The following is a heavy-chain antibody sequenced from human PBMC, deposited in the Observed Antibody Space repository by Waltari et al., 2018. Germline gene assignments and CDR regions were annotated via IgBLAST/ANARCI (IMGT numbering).Heavy chain of an antibody. D-gene: IGHD3-3*01. CDR1: GGSISRSNW. V-gene: IGHV4-4*02. J-gene: IGHJ3*02. CDR3: ARGRTTDFWSGYSSGSAFDI. Sequence: QVQLQESGPGLVKPSGTLSLTCAVSGGSISRSNWWRWVRQPPGKGLEWIGEIYHSGSTNYNPSLKSRVTISVDKSKNQFSLKLSSVTAEDTAVYYCARGRTTDFWSGYSSGSAFDIWGQGTMVTVSS. CDR2: IYHSGST.